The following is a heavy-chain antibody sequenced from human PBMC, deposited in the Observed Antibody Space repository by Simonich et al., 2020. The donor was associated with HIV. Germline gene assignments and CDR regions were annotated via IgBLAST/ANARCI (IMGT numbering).Heavy chain of an antibody. CDR1: GGSISSSSYY. CDR2: IYYSGST. CDR3: AAMPYYYYYMDV. D-gene: IGHD2-2*01. V-gene: IGHV4-39*01. J-gene: IGHJ6*03. Sequence: QLQLQESGPGLVKPSETLSLTCTVPGGSISSSSYYWGWIRQPPGKGLEWIGSIYYSGSTYYNPSLKSRVTISVDTSKNQFSLKLSSVTAADTAVYYCAAMPYYYYYMDVWGKGTTVTVSS.